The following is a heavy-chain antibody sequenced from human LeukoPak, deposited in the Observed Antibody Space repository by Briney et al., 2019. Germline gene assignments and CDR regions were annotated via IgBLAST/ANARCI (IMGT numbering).Heavy chain of an antibody. Sequence: GGSLRLSCAASGFTFSSYAMSWVRQAPGKGLEWVSAISGSGGSTYYADSVKGRFTISRDNSKNTLYLQMNSLRAEDTAVYYCARAPYYYDSSGSYFDYWGQGTLVTVSS. D-gene: IGHD3-22*01. J-gene: IGHJ4*02. CDR1: GFTFSSYA. V-gene: IGHV3-23*01. CDR2: ISGSGGST. CDR3: ARAPYYYDSSGSYFDY.